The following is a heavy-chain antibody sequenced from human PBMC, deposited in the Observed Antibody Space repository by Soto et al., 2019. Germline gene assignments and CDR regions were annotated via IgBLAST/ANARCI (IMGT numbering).Heavy chain of an antibody. CDR1: GGSVSSGSYY. V-gene: IGHV4-61*01. D-gene: IGHD3-10*01. Sequence: SETLSLTCTVSGGSVSSGSYYWSWIRQPPGKGLEWIGYIYYSGSTNYNPSLKSRVTISVDTSKNQFSLKLSSVTAADTAVYYCARGLAGVEDYYYGMDVWGPGTTVTVSS. CDR2: IYYSGST. J-gene: IGHJ6*02. CDR3: ARGLAGVEDYYYGMDV.